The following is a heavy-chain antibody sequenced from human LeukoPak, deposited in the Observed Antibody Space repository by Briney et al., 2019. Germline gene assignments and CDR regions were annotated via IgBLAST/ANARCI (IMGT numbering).Heavy chain of an antibody. CDR2: ISNNGGNT. CDR3: ARDRGWSFPSYGMDV. D-gene: IGHD2-21*01. Sequence: GGSLRLSCVASGFSFSSHAMHWVRQAPGKGLEYVSAISNNGGNTYYASSVKGKFTISRDNSKNTLYLQMGSLRTEDMAVYYCARDRGWSFPSYGMDVWGQGTTVTVSS. V-gene: IGHV3-64*01. CDR1: GFSFSSHA. J-gene: IGHJ6*02.